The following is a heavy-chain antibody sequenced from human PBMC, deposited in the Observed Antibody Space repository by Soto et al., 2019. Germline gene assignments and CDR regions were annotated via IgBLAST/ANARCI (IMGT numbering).Heavy chain of an antibody. V-gene: IGHV3-30*19. D-gene: IGHD6-13*01. Sequence: GGSLRLSCAASGFTFSPYGMHWARQAPGKGLEWVAVISHSGGTQFYADSVKGRFTISRDNSKNTLYLQMSSLKAEDTAVYYCARDWGSSGWYRGGDYWGQGTLVTVSS. J-gene: IGHJ4*02. CDR3: ARDWGSSGWYRGGDY. CDR1: GFTFSPYG. CDR2: ISHSGGTQ.